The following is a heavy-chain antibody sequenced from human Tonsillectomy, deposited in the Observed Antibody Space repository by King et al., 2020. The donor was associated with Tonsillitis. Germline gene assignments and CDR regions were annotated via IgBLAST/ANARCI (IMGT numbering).Heavy chain of an antibody. CDR2: ILYDGSYN. V-gene: IGHV3-30-3*01. CDR1: VFTFSSYA. Sequence: VQLVESGGGVVQPGRSLRLSCAASVFTFSSYAMHWGRQAPCKGLGWVAVILYDGSYNYYADSVKCRFTISRDNSKNTLYLQRNSVRAEDTAVDYCAREGGSPGDYWGQGTLVTVSS. CDR3: AREGGSPGDY. J-gene: IGHJ4*02. D-gene: IGHD3-10*01.